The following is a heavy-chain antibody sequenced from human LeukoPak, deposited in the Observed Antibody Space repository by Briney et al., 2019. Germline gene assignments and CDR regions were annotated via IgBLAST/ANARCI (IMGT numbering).Heavy chain of an antibody. CDR2: IYPRDSEI. V-gene: IGHV5-51*01. J-gene: IGHJ5*02. CDR3: ARPAYSSSLSSHFDP. D-gene: IGHD6-13*01. Sequence: GESLQISCEGSGYSFSTYWIAWVRQMPGKGLEWMGSIYPRDSEIRYSPSFQGQVTISADNSISTAYLQWSSLKASDTAMYYCARPAYSSSLSSHFDPWGQGTLVTVSS. CDR1: GYSFSTYW.